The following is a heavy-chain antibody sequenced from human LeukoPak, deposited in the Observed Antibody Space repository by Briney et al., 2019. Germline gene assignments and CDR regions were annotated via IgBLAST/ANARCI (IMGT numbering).Heavy chain of an antibody. D-gene: IGHD5-12*01. CDR3: AKGRNSGYDIDAFDI. V-gene: IGHV3-23*01. CDR1: GFSISSYA. CDR2: ISGSGGST. Sequence: PGGSLRLSCAASGFSISSYAMSWVRQAPGKGLEWVSGISGSGGSTYYADSVKGRFTISRDNSKNTLYLQMNSLRAEDTAVYYCAKGRNSGYDIDAFDIWGQGTMVTVSS. J-gene: IGHJ3*02.